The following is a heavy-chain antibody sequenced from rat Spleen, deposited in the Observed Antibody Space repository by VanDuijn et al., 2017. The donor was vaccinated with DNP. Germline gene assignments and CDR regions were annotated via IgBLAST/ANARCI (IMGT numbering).Heavy chain of an antibody. CDR2: IQSGGNT. V-gene: IGHV2-27*01. D-gene: IGHD1-5*01. J-gene: IGHJ2*01. Sequence: QVQLKESGPDLVQPSQTLSLTCTVSGFSLTNYHVHWVRQPPGKGLEWMGRIQSGGNTDYNSALKSRLSISRDTSKSQVFLKMNSLQTEDIATYYCSRERYNYFDYWGQGVMVTVSS. CDR1: GFSLTNYH. CDR3: SRERYNYFDY.